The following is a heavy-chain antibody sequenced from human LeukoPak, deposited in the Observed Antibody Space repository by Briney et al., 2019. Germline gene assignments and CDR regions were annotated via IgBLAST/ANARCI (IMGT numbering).Heavy chain of an antibody. CDR2: IYYSGST. D-gene: IGHD6-13*01. J-gene: IGHJ4*02. V-gene: IGHV4-39*07. Sequence: SETLSLTCTVSGGSISSSSYYWGWIRQPPGKGLEWIGSIYYSGSTYYNPSLKSRVTISVDKSKNQFSLKLSSVTAADTAVYYCARDPAAAFDYWGQGTLVTVSS. CDR1: GGSISSSSYY. CDR3: ARDPAAAFDY.